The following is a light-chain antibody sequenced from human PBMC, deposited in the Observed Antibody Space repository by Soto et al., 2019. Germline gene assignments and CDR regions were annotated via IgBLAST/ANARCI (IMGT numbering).Light chain of an antibody. CDR2: DVS. J-gene: IGLJ2*01. V-gene: IGLV2-14*01. Sequence: QSVLTQAASVSGSLGQSITISCTGTSSDVGGYNYVSWYQQLPGKAPKLMIYDVSNRPSGVSNRFSGSKSGNTASLTISGLQAEDEADYYCSSYTGNSIVLFGGGTKLTVL. CDR1: SSDVGGYNY. CDR3: SSYTGNSIVL.